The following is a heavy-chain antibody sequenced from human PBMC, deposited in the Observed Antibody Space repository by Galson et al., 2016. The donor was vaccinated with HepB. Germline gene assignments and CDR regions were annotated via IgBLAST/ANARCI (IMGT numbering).Heavy chain of an antibody. D-gene: IGHD1-26*01. CDR3: ARGLVGSTTAFDP. CDR1: GFTVTRSY. V-gene: IGHV3-53*05. Sequence: SLRLSCAASGFTVTRSYMSWVRQAPGQGLEWVSVIYSGGATYYTDSVRGRFIITSDDSKNTLFLQMVSLRPKDTAAYYCARGLVGSTTAFDPWGQGTLVAVSS. CDR2: IYSGGAT. J-gene: IGHJ5*02.